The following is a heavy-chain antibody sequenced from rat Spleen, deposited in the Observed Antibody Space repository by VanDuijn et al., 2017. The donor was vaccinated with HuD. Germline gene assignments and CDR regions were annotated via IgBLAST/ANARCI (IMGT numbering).Heavy chain of an antibody. Sequence: EVQLQESGPGLVKPSQSLSLTCSVTGHSITSSYRWNWIRKFPGNKLEWMGYISYSGSTSYNPSLKSRISITRDTSKNQFFLQLNSVTTEDTATYYCAGEGDYFDYWGQGVMVTVSS. J-gene: IGHJ2*01. CDR3: AGEGDYFDY. CDR2: ISYSGST. V-gene: IGHV3-1*01. D-gene: IGHD1-11*01. CDR1: GHSITSSY.